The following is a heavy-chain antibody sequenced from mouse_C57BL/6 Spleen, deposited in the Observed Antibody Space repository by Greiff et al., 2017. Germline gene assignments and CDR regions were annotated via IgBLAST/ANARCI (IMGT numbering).Heavy chain of an antibody. Sequence: EVQVVESGPGLVKPSQSLSLTCSVTGYSITSGYYWNWIRQFPGNKLEWMGYISYDGSNNYNPSLKNRISITRDTSKNQFFLKLNSVTTEDTATYYCAKSNYEYAMDYWGQGTSVTVSS. V-gene: IGHV3-6*01. CDR1: GYSITSGYY. J-gene: IGHJ4*01. D-gene: IGHD2-5*01. CDR3: AKSNYEYAMDY. CDR2: ISYDGSN.